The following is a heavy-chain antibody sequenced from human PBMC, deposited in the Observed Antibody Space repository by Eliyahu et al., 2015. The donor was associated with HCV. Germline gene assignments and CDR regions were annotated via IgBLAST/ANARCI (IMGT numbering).Heavy chain of an antibody. V-gene: IGHV4-34*01. CDR1: GGSFSGYY. J-gene: IGHJ4*02. D-gene: IGHD2-8*02. CDR3: TRGRREVVYATD. Sequence: QVQLQQWGAGLLKPSETLSLTCAVYGGSFSGYYWSWIRQPPGKGLEWIGEINHSGSTNYNPSLKSRVTISVDTSKNQFSLKLSSVTAADTAVYYCTRGRREVVYATDWGQGTLVTVSS. CDR2: INHSGST.